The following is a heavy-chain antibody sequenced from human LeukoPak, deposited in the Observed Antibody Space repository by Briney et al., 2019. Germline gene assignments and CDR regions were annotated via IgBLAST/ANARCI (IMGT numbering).Heavy chain of an antibody. D-gene: IGHD3-16*01. CDR3: AKDRRGLRGPYYFDY. V-gene: IGHV3-9*01. Sequence: PGGSLRLSCAASGFTFDDYAMHWVRQAPGKGLEWVSGISWNSGSIGYADSVKGRFTISRDNAKNSLYLQMNSLRAEDTAVYYCAKDRRGLRGPYYFDYWGQGTLVTVSS. CDR1: GFTFDDYA. J-gene: IGHJ4*02. CDR2: ISWNSGSI.